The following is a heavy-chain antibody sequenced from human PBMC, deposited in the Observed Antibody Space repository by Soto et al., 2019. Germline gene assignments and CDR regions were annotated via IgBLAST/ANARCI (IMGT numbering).Heavy chain of an antibody. V-gene: IGHV4-39*07. CDR2: IYYSGST. Sequence: SETLSLTCAVTGDSISSRSYYWGWIRQPPGKGLEWIGSIYYSGSTYNNPSLRSRVSMSIDTSKDQFSLKLKSVTAADTAVYYCATYRKFFQIWGQGTKVTVSS. CDR3: ATYRKFFQI. J-gene: IGHJ3*02. CDR1: GDSISSRSYY.